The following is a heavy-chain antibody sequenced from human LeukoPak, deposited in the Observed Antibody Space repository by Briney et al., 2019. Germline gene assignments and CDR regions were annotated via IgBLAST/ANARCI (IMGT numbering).Heavy chain of an antibody. CDR3: ARVSLAAAVDY. CDR2: INPSGGST. CDR1: GYTFTSYY. J-gene: IGHJ4*02. Sequence: GASVKVSCKASGYTFTSYYMHWVRQAPGQGLEWMGIINPSGGSTSYAQKFQGRVTMTRDTSTSTVYMELSSLRPEDTAVYYCARVSLAAAVDYWGQGTLVTVSS. V-gene: IGHV1-46*01. D-gene: IGHD6-13*01.